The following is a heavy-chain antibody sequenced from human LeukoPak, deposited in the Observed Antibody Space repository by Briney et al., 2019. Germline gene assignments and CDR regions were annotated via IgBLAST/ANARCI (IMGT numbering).Heavy chain of an antibody. CDR3: ARDLYSSGWGYFDY. V-gene: IGHV4-38-2*02. J-gene: IGHJ4*02. D-gene: IGHD6-19*01. CDR1: GYSISSGYY. CDR2: IYHSGST. Sequence: SETLSLTCTTSGYSISSGYYWGWIRQPPGKGLEWIGSIYHSGSTYYNPSLKSRVTISLDTSENQFSLKLSSVTAADTAVYYCARDLYSSGWGYFDYWGQGTLVTVSS.